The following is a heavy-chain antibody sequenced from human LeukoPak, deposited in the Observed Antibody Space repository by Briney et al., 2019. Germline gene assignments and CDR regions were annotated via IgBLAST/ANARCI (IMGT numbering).Heavy chain of an antibody. CDR3: ARFSSSADAFDI. Sequence: GGSLRHSCAASGFTFSSYWMSWVRQAPGKGLEWVANIKKDGSEKYYVDSVKGRFTISRDNAKKSLYLQMNSLRAEDTAVYYCARFSSSADAFDIWGQGTMVTVSS. CDR1: GFTFSSYW. D-gene: IGHD6-6*01. J-gene: IGHJ3*02. CDR2: IKKDGSEK. V-gene: IGHV3-7*01.